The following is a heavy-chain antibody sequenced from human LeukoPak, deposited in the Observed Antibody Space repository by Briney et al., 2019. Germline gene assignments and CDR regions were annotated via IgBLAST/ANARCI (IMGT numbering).Heavy chain of an antibody. D-gene: IGHD2-2*01. J-gene: IGHJ5*02. V-gene: IGHV1-69*01. Sequence: SVKVSCKASGGTFSSYAISWVRQAPGQGLEWMGGIIPIFGTANYAQKFQGRVTITADESTSTAYMELSSLRSEDTAVYYCARVVPAAIGGFRFDPWGQGTLITVSS. CDR1: GGTFSSYA. CDR2: IIPIFGTA. CDR3: ARVVPAAIGGFRFDP.